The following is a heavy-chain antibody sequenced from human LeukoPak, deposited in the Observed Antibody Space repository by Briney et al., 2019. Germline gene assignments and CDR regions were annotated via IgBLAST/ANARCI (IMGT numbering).Heavy chain of an antibody. CDR1: GFTFSTYA. CDR2: ISHGGDSA. D-gene: IGHD6-19*01. V-gene: IGHV3-23*01. CDR3: AKGRSGWYQGLDY. J-gene: IGHJ4*02. Sequence: GGSLRLSCTASGFTFSTYAMTWVRQAPGKGLEWVSVISHGGDSAWYADSVKGRFTISRDNSKSTLFLQMNSLRADDTAIYYCAKGRSGWYQGLDYWGQGILVTVSS.